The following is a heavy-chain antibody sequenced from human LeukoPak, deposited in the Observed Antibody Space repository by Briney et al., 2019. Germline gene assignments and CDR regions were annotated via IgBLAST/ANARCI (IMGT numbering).Heavy chain of an antibody. J-gene: IGHJ6*02. CDR1: GFTFSSYW. CDR2: INGDGSST. Sequence: PGGSLRLSCAASGFTFSSYWIHWVRQAPGKRLVWVSRINGDGSSTNYADSVKGRFTISRDNAKNTLYLQMNSLRAEDTAVYYCARLRDSSSPRYYYYGLDVWGQGTTVTVSS. D-gene: IGHD6-13*01. V-gene: IGHV3-74*01. CDR3: ARLRDSSSPRYYYYGLDV.